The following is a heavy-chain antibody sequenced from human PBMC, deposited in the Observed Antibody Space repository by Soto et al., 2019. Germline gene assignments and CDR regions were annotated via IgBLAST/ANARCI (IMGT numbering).Heavy chain of an antibody. D-gene: IGHD3-22*01. J-gene: IGHJ4*02. V-gene: IGHV3-64D*06. CDR2: ISSNGGST. CDR3: ANYDSSGYLSPSDY. CDR1: GFTFSSYA. Sequence: GGSLRLSCSASGFTFSSYAIHWVRQAPGKGLEYVSAISSNGGSTYYADSVKGRFTISRDNSKNTLYLQMSSLRAEDTAVYYCANYDSSGYLSPSDYWGQGTLVTVSS.